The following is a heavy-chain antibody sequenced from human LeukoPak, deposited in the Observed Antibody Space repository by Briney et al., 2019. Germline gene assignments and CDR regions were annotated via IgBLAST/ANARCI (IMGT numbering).Heavy chain of an antibody. CDR2: INHSGST. CDR1: GGSFSGYY. V-gene: IGHV4-34*01. D-gene: IGHD6-6*01. CDR3: ARGGRGAARVLLGNWFDP. Sequence: SETLSLTCAVYGGSFSGYYWSWIRQPPGKGLEWIGEINHSGSTNYNPSLKSRVTISVDTSKNQFSLKLSSVTATDTAVYYCARGGRGAARVLLGNWFDPRGQGTLVTVSS. J-gene: IGHJ5*02.